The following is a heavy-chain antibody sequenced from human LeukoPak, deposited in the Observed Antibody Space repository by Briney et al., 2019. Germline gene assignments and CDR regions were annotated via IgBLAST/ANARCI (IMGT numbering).Heavy chain of an antibody. Sequence: SETLSLTCTVSGVSISSGGYYWSWIRLHPGKGLEWIGYIYYSGSTYYNPSLKSRVTIPVDTSKNQLFMKLSSVTAADRAVYYCARVPITEIKFFDYWGQGILVTVSS. V-gene: IGHV4-31*03. CDR1: GVSISSGGYY. CDR2: IYYSGST. D-gene: IGHD3-16*01. J-gene: IGHJ4*02. CDR3: ARVPITEIKFFDY.